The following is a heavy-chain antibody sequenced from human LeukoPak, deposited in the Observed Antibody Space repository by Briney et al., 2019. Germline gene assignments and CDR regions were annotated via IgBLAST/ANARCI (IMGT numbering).Heavy chain of an antibody. V-gene: IGHV3-7*04. CDR1: GFTFSGYW. CDR2: IKPDGSET. D-gene: IGHD2/OR15-2a*01. J-gene: IGHJ4*02. Sequence: GGSLRLSCAASGFTFSGYWMSWVRQAPGKGLNWVVSIKPDGSETDYVDSVKGRFTTSRDNAKNSLYLQMNSLRAEETAVYYCARGGSNRFENWGQGTLVTVSS. CDR3: ARGGSNRFEN.